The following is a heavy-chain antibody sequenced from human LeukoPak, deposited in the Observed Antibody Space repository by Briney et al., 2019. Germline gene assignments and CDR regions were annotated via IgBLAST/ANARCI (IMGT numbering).Heavy chain of an antibody. CDR2: IYYSGST. D-gene: IGHD6-19*01. J-gene: IGHJ4*02. Sequence: PSETLSLTCTVSGGSTSIYYWSWIRQPPGKGLEWIGYIYYSGSTNYNPSLKSRLTISIDTSKNQFPLKLSSVTAADTAVYYCARHSGAGTGFVYWGQGTLVTVSS. V-gene: IGHV4-59*08. CDR1: GGSTSIYY. CDR3: ARHSGAGTGFVY.